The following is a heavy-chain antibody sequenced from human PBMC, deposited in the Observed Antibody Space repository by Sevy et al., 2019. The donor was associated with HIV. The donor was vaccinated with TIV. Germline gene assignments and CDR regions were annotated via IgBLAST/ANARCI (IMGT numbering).Heavy chain of an antibody. CDR1: GYTLTEFS. D-gene: IGHD3-22*01. Sequence: ASVKVSCKISGYTLTEFSMHWVRQVPGKGLEWMGSFDPEDAKTIYAQKFQGRVTMTEDTSTDTAYMGLCSLRSEDTAMYYCAITREYYSDSSGYFDYWGQGTLVTVSS. CDR3: AITREYYSDSSGYFDY. V-gene: IGHV1-24*01. J-gene: IGHJ4*02. CDR2: FDPEDAKT.